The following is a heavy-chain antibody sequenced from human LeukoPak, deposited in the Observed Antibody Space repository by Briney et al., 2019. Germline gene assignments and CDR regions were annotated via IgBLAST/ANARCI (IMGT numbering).Heavy chain of an antibody. Sequence: GGSLRLSCAASGFSFSLYSMKWGRQAPGKGLEWVDIITPDGTEKYYVDSVKGRFTISRDNAKNSLSLQISSLRAEDTAVYYCARNNNWAFDIWGQGTMVTVSS. CDR1: GFSFSLYS. D-gene: IGHD1-20*01. CDR3: ARNNNWAFDI. V-gene: IGHV3-7*04. J-gene: IGHJ3*02. CDR2: ITPDGTEK.